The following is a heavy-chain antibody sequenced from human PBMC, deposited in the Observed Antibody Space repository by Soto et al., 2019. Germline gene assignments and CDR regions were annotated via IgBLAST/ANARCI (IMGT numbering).Heavy chain of an antibody. CDR1: GGTFSSYA. V-gene: IGHV1-69*01. CDR3: AREKFPTPDPYYYYGMDV. Sequence: QVQLVQSGAEVKKPGSSVKVSCKASGGTFSSYAISWVRQAPGQGLEWMGGIIPIFGTANYAQKFQGRVTITADESTSTAYMELRSLRSEDTAVYYCAREKFPTPDPYYYYGMDVWGQGTTVTVSS. J-gene: IGHJ6*02. CDR2: IIPIFGTA.